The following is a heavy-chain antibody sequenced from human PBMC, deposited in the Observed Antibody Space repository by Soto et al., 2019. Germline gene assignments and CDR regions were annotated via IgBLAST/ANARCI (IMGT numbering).Heavy chain of an antibody. CDR2: INPNSGGT. V-gene: IGHV1-2*04. D-gene: IGHD6-19*01. Sequence: ASVKVSFKASGYTFTGYYMHWVRQAPGQGLEWMGWINPNSGGTNYAQKFQGWVTMTRDTSISTAYMELSRLRSDDTAVYYCARASIAVAGKGDDAFDIWGQGTMVTVSS. CDR3: ARASIAVAGKGDDAFDI. J-gene: IGHJ3*02. CDR1: GYTFTGYY.